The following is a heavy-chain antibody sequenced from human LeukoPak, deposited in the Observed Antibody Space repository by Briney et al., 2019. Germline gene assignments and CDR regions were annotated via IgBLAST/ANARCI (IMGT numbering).Heavy chain of an antibody. CDR1: GGSVSSGSYY. CDR2: IYYSGST. D-gene: IGHD3-22*01. J-gene: IGHJ4*02. V-gene: IGHV4-61*01. CDR3: ARVSSSGYYYLDY. Sequence: PSETLSLTCTVSGGSVSSGSYYWSWIRQPPGKGLEWIGYIYYSGSTNYNPSLKSRVTISVDTSKNQFSLKLSSVTAADTAVYYCARVSSSGYYYLDYWGQGTLVTVSS.